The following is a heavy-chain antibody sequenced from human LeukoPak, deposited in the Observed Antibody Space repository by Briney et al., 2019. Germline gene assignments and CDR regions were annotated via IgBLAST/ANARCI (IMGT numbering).Heavy chain of an antibody. CDR3: ASDLLSERWLQSVHQTPWGADY. CDR1: GYTFTRYF. CDR2: INPSGGST. Sequence: ASVKVSCKASGYTFTRYFIHWIRQAPGQGLEWMGMINPSGGSTSYPQKFQGRVTMTRDMSTSTVYMELSSLRSEDTAVYYCASDLLSERWLQSVHQTPWGADYWGQGTLVTVSS. D-gene: IGHD5-24*01. J-gene: IGHJ4*02. V-gene: IGHV1-46*01.